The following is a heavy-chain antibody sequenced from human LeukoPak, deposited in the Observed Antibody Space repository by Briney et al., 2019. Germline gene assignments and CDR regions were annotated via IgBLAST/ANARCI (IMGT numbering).Heavy chain of an antibody. CDR3: AKGGGYEAQYYYYYLDV. Sequence: GGSLRLSCAASGFTFSSYGMSWVRQAPGKGLEWVAFIRFDGSNKYYADSVRGRFTISRDNSKNTLYLQMKSLRAEDTAVYYCAKGGGYEAQYYYYYLDVWGKGTTVTISS. J-gene: IGHJ6*03. CDR2: IRFDGSNK. V-gene: IGHV3-30*02. D-gene: IGHD5-12*01. CDR1: GFTFSSYG.